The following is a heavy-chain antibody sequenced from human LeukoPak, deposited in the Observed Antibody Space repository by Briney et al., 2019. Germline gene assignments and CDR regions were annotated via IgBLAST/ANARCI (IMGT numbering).Heavy chain of an antibody. CDR3: AKGGGWFYYFDY. Sequence: PGRSLRLSCAASGFTFDVYAMHWARQAPGKGLEWVSGIGWDSGGIGYADSVKGRFTISRDNAKNSLYLQMNSLRPEDTAFYYCAKGGGWFYYFDYWGQGTLVTVSS. CDR1: GFTFDVYA. CDR2: IGWDSGGI. V-gene: IGHV3-9*01. J-gene: IGHJ4*02. D-gene: IGHD6-19*01.